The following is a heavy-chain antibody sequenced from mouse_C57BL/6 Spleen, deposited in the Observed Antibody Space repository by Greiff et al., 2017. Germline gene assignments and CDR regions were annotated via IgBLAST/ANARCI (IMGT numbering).Heavy chain of an antibody. D-gene: IGHD1-1*02. CDR3: ARALSHYAMDY. CDR1: GFTFSDYG. V-gene: IGHV5-17*01. CDR2: ISSGSSTS. Sequence: EVQRVESGGGLVKPGGSLKLSCAASGFTFSDYGMHWVRQAPEKGLEWVAYISSGSSTSYYADTVKGRFTISRDNAKNTLFLQMTSLRSEDTAMYYCARALSHYAMDYWGQGTSVTVSS. J-gene: IGHJ4*01.